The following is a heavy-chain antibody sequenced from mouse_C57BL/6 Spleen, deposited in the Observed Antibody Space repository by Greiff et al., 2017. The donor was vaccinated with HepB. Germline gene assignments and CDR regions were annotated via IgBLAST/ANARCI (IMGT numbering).Heavy chain of an antibody. CDR2: IDPSDSYT. V-gene: IGHV1-69*01. CDR1: GYTFTSYW. J-gene: IGHJ1*03. CDR3: ARFDLYDFDV. Sequence: QVQLQQSGAELVMPGASVKLSCKASGYTFTSYWMHWVKQRPGQGLEWIGEIDPSDSYTNYNQKFKGKSTLTVDKSSSTAYMQLSSLTSEDSAVYYCARFDLYDFDVWGTGTTVTVSS. D-gene: IGHD1-1*01.